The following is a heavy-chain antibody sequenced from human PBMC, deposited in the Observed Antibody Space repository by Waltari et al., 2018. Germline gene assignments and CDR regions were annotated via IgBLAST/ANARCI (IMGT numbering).Heavy chain of an antibody. D-gene: IGHD6-13*01. CDR1: GFPFSTYT. CDR3: ARPVAAAGNYGMDV. CDR2: ITGSSRTI. V-gene: IGHV3-48*04. Sequence: EVQLVESGGNLVQPGGSMRLPCIASGFPFSTYTMNWVRQAPGKGLEWISYITGSSRTIYYTDSVKGRFTVSRDNAKNSLFLQMSSLRVEDTAVYYCARPVAAAGNYGMDVWGQGTTVTVSS. J-gene: IGHJ6*02.